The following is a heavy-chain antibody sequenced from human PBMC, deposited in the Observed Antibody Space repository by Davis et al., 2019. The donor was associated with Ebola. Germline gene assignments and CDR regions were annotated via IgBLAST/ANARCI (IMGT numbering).Heavy chain of an antibody. CDR1: GGTFSSYA. Sequence: SVKVSCKASGGTFSSYAISWVRQAPGQGLEWMGGIIPIFGTANYAQKFQGRVTITADKSTSTAYMELSSLRSEDTAVYYCVRRDYGGNDYYYGMDVWGQGTTVTVSS. D-gene: IGHD4-23*01. V-gene: IGHV1-69*06. CDR2: IIPIFGTA. CDR3: VRRDYGGNDYYYGMDV. J-gene: IGHJ6*02.